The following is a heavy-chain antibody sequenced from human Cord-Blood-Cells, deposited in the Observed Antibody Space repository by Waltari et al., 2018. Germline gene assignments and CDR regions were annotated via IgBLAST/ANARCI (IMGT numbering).Heavy chain of an antibody. CDR1: GGTFSRYA. Sequence: QVQLVQSGAEVKKPGSSVKVSCKASGGTFSRYAIRWVRQAPGQGLEWMGGIIPIFGTANYAQKFQGRVTITADESTSTAYMELSSLRSEDTAVYYCARGDYSNYDSYYYYGMDVWGQGTTVTVSS. V-gene: IGHV1-69*01. CDR2: IIPIFGTA. D-gene: IGHD4-4*01. CDR3: ARGDYSNYDSYYYYGMDV. J-gene: IGHJ6*02.